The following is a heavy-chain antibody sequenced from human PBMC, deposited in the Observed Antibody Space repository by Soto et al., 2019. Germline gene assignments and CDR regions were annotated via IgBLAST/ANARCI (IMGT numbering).Heavy chain of an antibody. CDR1: GGSINSGGYS. V-gene: IGHV4-30-2*01. CDR2: INDSGGTSYT. J-gene: IGHJ5*02. CDR3: GRGGLVDP. Sequence: NPSETLSLTCVVSGGSINSGGYSWSWIRQPPGKGLEWIGYINDSGGTSYTSYNPSLRSRVTISVDRSKNQFSLRLRSVTAADTAVYYCGRGGLVDPWGQGILVTVSS.